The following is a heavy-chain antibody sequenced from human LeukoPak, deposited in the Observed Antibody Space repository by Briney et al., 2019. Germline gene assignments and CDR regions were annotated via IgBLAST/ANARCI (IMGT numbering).Heavy chain of an antibody. J-gene: IGHJ6*03. Sequence: SETLSLTCTVSGGSISSSSYYWGWIRQPPGKGLEWIGYIYYSGSTNYNPSLKSRVTISVDTSKNQFSLKLSSVTAADTAVYYCARAVGSGSFQTYYYYMDVWSKGTTVTISS. CDR1: GGSISSSSYY. V-gene: IGHV4-61*05. CDR3: ARAVGSGSFQTYYYYMDV. D-gene: IGHD3-10*01. CDR2: IYYSGST.